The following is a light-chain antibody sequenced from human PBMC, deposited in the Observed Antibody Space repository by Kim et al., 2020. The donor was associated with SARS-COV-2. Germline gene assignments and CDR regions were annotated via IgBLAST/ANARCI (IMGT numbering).Light chain of an antibody. CDR2: QDD. Sequence: VTPGQRASITCAGDKLGERDGCWYQHKPGQTPILLIYQDDKRPSELPERFSGSNVGNTAPLTISGTQAVDEAHYYCQTWYGTSAVFGGGTQLTVL. CDR3: QTWYGTSAV. V-gene: IGLV3-1*01. J-gene: IGLJ3*02. CDR1: KLGERD.